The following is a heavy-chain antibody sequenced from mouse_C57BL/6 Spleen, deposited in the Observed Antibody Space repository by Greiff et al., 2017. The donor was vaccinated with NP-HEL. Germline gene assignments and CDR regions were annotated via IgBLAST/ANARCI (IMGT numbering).Heavy chain of an antibody. V-gene: IGHV3-6*01. J-gene: IGHJ3*01. CDR2: ISYDGSN. D-gene: IGHD2-4*01. Sequence: EVKVEESGPGLVKPSQSLSLTCSVTGYSITSGYYWNWIRQFPGNKLEWMGYISYDGSNNYNPSLKNRISITRDTSKNQFFLKLNSVTTEDTATYYCARAIYDYEWFAYWGQGTLVTVSA. CDR3: ARAIYDYEWFAY. CDR1: GYSITSGYY.